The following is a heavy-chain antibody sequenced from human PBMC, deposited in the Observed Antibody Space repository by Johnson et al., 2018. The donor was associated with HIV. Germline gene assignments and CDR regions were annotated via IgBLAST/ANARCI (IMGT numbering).Heavy chain of an antibody. V-gene: IGHV3-74*02. Sequence: VQLVESGGGLDQPGGSLRLSCAASGFTFSGYWVYWVRQAPGKGLVWVSRINPDGSSTDYADSVKGRFTISRDNAKNTLYLQMNSLRAGDTAVYYCARGSSYYYDSSGYAFDIWGQGTMVTVSS. D-gene: IGHD3-22*01. J-gene: IGHJ3*02. CDR1: GFTFSGYW. CDR2: INPDGSST. CDR3: ARGSSYYYDSSGYAFDI.